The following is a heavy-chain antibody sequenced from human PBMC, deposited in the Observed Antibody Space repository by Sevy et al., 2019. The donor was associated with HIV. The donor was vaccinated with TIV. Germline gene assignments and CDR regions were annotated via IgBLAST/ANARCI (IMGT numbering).Heavy chain of an antibody. CDR1: GFTFGDYA. Sequence: GGSLRLSCTASGFTFGDYAMSWFRQAPGKGLEWVGFIRSKAYGGTTEYAASVKGRFTISRDDSKSIAYLQMNSLKTEDTAVCYSTRDVGYCSSTSCSFDYWGQGTLVTVSS. CDR2: IRSKAYGGTT. V-gene: IGHV3-49*03. J-gene: IGHJ4*02. D-gene: IGHD2-2*01. CDR3: TRDVGYCSSTSCSFDY.